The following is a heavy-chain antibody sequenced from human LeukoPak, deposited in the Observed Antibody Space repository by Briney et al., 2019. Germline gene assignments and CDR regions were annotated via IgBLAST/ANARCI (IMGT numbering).Heavy chain of an antibody. D-gene: IGHD5-24*01. CDR3: AREGLQFYSFDY. J-gene: IGHJ4*02. CDR2: IIPIFGTA. CDR1: GGTFSSYA. Sequence: SVKVSCTASGGTFSSYAISWVRQAPGQGLEWMGGIIPIFGTANYAQKFQGRVTITADESTSTAYMELSSLRSEDTAVYYCAREGLQFYSFDYWGQGTLVTVSS. V-gene: IGHV1-69*13.